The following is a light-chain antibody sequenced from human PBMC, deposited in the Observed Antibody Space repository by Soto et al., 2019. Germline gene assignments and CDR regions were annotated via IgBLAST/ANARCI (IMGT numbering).Light chain of an antibody. V-gene: IGKV3-20*01. CDR2: GAS. CDR1: QSVSSSY. CDR3: QQYGSSPPT. Sequence: NVLTQAPGTLSLSSGGRAPLSCRASQSVSSSYLAWYQQKPGQAPRLLIYGASSRATGIPDRFSGSGSGTDFTLTISRLEPEDFAVYYCQQYGSSPPTFGPGTKVDIK. J-gene: IGKJ3*01.